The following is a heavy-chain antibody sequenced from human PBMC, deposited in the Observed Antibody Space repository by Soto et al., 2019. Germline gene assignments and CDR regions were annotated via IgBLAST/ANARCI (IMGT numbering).Heavy chain of an antibody. V-gene: IGHV4-34*01. CDR3: AGGPRYWSFAL. CDR2: FSYSGSL. J-gene: IGHJ2*01. Sequence: SETLSLTCSVYGGSSRAYHWSWIRQSPGEGLECIGEFSYSGSLNYNPSLKRRVAVSLDTSTDHFSLTMTSVTAADTGVYFCAGGPRYWSFALWGRGTLVTVSS. CDR1: GGSSRAYH. D-gene: IGHD1-20*01.